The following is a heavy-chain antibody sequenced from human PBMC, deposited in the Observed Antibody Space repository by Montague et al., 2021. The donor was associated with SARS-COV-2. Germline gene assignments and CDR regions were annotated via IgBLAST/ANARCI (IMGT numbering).Heavy chain of an antibody. V-gene: IGHV4-34*01. Sequence: SETLSLTCAVYGGSFSGYYWTWIRQSPGKGLEWIAETNHSGTTNXNFNPSLRSRVTISVDTSKSQFSLKLSSVTAADTGVYYCARWDPQTLTLIGLRGKSASDYWGQGTLVTVSS. D-gene: IGHD4-23*01. CDR2: TNHSGTT. CDR1: GGSFSGYY. CDR3: ARWDPQTLTLIGLRGKSASDY. J-gene: IGHJ4*02.